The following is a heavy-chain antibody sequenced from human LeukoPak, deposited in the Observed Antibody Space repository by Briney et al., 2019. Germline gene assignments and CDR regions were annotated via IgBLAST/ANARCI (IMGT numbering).Heavy chain of an antibody. J-gene: IGHJ4*02. CDR2: ISSSSSYI. CDR1: GFTFSSYS. D-gene: IGHD1-26*01. Sequence: GGSLRLSCAASGFTFSSYSMNWVRQAPGKGLEWVSSISSSSSYIYYADSVKGRFTISRDNAKNSLYLQMNSLRAEDTAVYYCARIKGSYTDGFDYWGQGTLVTVSS. CDR3: ARIKGSYTDGFDY. V-gene: IGHV3-21*01.